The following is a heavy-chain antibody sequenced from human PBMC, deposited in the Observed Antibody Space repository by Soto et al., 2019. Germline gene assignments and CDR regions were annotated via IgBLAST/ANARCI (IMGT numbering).Heavy chain of an antibody. CDR1: GFTFSSYD. CDR3: ARGGCSGGSCYFGVGDYYYYGMDV. CDR2: IGTAGDT. V-gene: IGHV3-13*01. J-gene: IGHJ6*02. D-gene: IGHD2-15*01. Sequence: WGSLRLSCAASGFTFSSYDMHWVRQATGKGLEWVSAIGTAGDTYYPGSVKGRFTISRENAKNSLYLQMNSLRAEDTAVYYCARGGCSGGSCYFGVGDYYYYGMDVWGQGTTVTVS.